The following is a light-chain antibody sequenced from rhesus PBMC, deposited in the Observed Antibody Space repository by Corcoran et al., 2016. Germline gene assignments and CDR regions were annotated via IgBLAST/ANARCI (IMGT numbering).Light chain of an antibody. V-gene: IGKV1-33*02. CDR3: QQGYSTPFT. CDR1: QGISNA. Sequence: DIQMSQSPSSLSASVGDKVTITCRASQGISNALAWSQQTPGKAPKLLIYAASSLESGVPSRFSGRRSGTDFTPTISSLQPEDFATYYCQQGYSTPFTFGPGTKLDIK. CDR2: AAS. J-gene: IGKJ3*01.